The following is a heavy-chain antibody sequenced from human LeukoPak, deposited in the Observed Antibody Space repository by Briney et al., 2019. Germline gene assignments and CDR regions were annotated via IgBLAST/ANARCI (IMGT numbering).Heavy chain of an antibody. CDR1: GFTFSDYY. V-gene: IGHV3-11*01. D-gene: IGHD3-9*01. J-gene: IGHJ6*03. CDR2: ISSSGSTI. Sequence: GGSLRLSCAASGFTFSDYYMSWIRQAPGKGLEWVSYISSSGSTIYCADSVKGRFTISRDNAKNSLHLQMNSLRAEDTAVYYCARDQTYYDILTGYYKKYYYYYMDVWGKGTTVTVSS. CDR3: ARDQTYYDILTGYYKKYYYYYMDV.